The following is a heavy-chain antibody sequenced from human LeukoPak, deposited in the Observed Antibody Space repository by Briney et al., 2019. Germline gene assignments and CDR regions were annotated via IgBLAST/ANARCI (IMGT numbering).Heavy chain of an antibody. Sequence: SETLSLTSTVSGGSISSYYWSWIRQPPGKGLEWIGYIYTSGSTNYNPSLKSRVTISVDTSKNQFSLKLSSVTAADTAVYYCATHALYSSSWFDYSGQGTLVTVSS. D-gene: IGHD6-13*01. V-gene: IGHV4-4*09. CDR2: IYTSGST. J-gene: IGHJ4*02. CDR1: GGSISSYY. CDR3: ATHALYSSSWFDY.